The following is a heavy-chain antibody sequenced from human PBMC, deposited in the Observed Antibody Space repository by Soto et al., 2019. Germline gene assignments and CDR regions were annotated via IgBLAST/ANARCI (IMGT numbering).Heavy chain of an antibody. CDR2: IIGSGGST. CDR3: AKSGSVTTNYYYHYGMDV. J-gene: IGHJ6*02. V-gene: IGHV3-23*01. CDR1: GFTFSNYA. Sequence: GGSLRLSCAASGFTFSNYALTWVRQAPGKGVEWFSIIGSGGSTYYADSVKGRFTISRDNSKNTLYLQMNSLRAEDTAVYYCAKSGSVTTNYYYHYGMDVWGQGTTVTVSS. D-gene: IGHD4-17*01.